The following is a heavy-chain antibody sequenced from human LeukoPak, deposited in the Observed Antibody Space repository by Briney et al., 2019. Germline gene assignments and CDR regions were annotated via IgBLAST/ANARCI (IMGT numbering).Heavy chain of an antibody. D-gene: IGHD6-19*01. J-gene: IGHJ4*02. V-gene: IGHV3-7*03. Sequence: GGSLRLSCAAFDLILSNYWMSWVRLVPGKGLEWVANIKQDGSKEFYVDSVKGRFTVSRDNAQNSLYLQMNSLRAEDSAIYYCARESRDNSGFSFFDYWGQGTPVTVSS. CDR2: IKQDGSKE. CDR3: ARESRDNSGFSFFDY. CDR1: DLILSNYW.